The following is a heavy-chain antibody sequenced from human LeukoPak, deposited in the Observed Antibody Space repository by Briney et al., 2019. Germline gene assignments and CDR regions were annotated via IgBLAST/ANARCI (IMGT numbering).Heavy chain of an antibody. V-gene: IGHV3-21*04. D-gene: IGHD1-1*01. Sequence: PGGSLRLSCAASGFTFSSYSMNWVRQAPGKGLEWVSSISSSSSYIYYADSVKGRFTISRDNAKNSLYLQMNSLRAEDTAVYYCAKDNWNDHFFDYWGQGTLVTVSS. CDR3: AKDNWNDHFFDY. CDR1: GFTFSSYS. CDR2: ISSSSSYI. J-gene: IGHJ4*02.